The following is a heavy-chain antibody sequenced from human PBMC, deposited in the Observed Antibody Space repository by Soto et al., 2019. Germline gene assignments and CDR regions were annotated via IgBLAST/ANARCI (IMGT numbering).Heavy chain of an antibody. J-gene: IGHJ4*02. CDR1: GFPFSIYS. CDR3: ARSVEGHFDY. Sequence: EVQLVESGGGLVQPGGSLRLTCVASGFPFSIYSMNWVRQAPGKGLDWSSYITSDTNTIKYADSVKGRFTISRDKAKNLVYLQMNSLRDEDTAVYFCARSVEGHFDYWGQGTVVTVSS. D-gene: IGHD6-19*01. CDR2: ITSDTNTI. V-gene: IGHV3-48*02.